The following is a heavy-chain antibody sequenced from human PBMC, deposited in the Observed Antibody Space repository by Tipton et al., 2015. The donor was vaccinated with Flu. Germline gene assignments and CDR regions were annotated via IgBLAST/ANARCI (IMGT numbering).Heavy chain of an antibody. V-gene: IGHV3-74*01. CDR3: ATAGNYRFDY. J-gene: IGHJ4*02. CDR2: INSDGSPR. Sequence: CAASGFTFSSSWIHWVCQAPGKGLVWVSRINSDGSPRNYADSVQGRFTISRDNAKNTLYLQMTSLRAEDTAVYYCATAGNYRFDYWGQGTLVTVSS. CDR1: GFTFSSSW. D-gene: IGHD1-7*01.